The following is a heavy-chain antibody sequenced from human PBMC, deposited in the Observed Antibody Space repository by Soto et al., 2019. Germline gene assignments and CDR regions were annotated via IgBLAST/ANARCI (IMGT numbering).Heavy chain of an antibody. Sequence: GESLKISCKGSGYSFTSYWIGWVRQMPGKGLEWMGIIYPGDSDTRYSPYFQGQVTISADKSISTAYLQWSSLKASDTAMYYCAGHNYDIFYYYYGMDVWGQGTTVTVSS. CDR1: GYSFTSYW. D-gene: IGHD3-9*01. V-gene: IGHV5-51*01. CDR2: IYPGDSDT. CDR3: AGHNYDIFYYYYGMDV. J-gene: IGHJ6*02.